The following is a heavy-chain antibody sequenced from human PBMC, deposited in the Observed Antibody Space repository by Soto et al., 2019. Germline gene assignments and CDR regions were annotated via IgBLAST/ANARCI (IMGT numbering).Heavy chain of an antibody. J-gene: IGHJ4*02. V-gene: IGHV3-23*01. Sequence: PGGSLRLSCAASGFTFRNYDLHWVRQAPGKGLEWVSVMSGSGGSTYYADSVKGRFTISRDNSKNTLYLQMNSLRAEDTAVYYCATLGPTRNLASWGQGTLVTVSS. CDR2: MSGSGGST. D-gene: IGHD1-26*01. CDR3: ATLGPTRNLAS. CDR1: GFTFRNYD.